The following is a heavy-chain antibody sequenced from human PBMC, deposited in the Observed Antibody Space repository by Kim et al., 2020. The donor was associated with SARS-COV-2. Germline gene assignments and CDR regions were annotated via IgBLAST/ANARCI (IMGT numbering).Heavy chain of an antibody. V-gene: IGHV3-23*01. J-gene: IGHJ4*02. Sequence: GGSLRLSCVTSGFTFSSHAMSWFRQASGKGLEWVSAVTGSSSTIYYSDSVKGRFTISRDNSKNTLSLQMTSLTTEDTAVYYCAKVGSGAYVGRDYFEYWGQGILVTVSS. D-gene: IGHD5-12*01. CDR2: VTGSSSTI. CDR3: AKVGSGAYVGRDYFEY. CDR1: GFTFSSHA.